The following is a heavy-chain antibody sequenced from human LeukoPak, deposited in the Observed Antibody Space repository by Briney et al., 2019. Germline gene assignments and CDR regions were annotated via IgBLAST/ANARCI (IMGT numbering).Heavy chain of an antibody. V-gene: IGHV4-59*08. CDR2: IHYSGST. CDR3: ARPRSFLGTGDGSTYHALDI. Sequence: PSETLSLTCAVSGGSTVSDYWCGMRQPPGKGLEWIGYIHYSGSTNYNPSLKSRVTISVDTSKTQFSLKLSSVTAVDTTLYYCARPRSFLGTGDGSTYHALDIWGQGTLVTVSS. D-gene: IGHD5-24*01. CDR1: GGSTVSDY. J-gene: IGHJ3*02.